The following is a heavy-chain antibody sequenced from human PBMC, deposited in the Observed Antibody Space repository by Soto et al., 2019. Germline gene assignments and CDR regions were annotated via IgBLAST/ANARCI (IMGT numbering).Heavy chain of an antibody. D-gene: IGHD3-10*01. V-gene: IGHV3-30*18. CDR1: GFTFSSYG. J-gene: IGHJ6*02. Sequence: GGSLRLSCAASGFTFSSYGMHWVRQAPGKGLEWVAVISYDGSNKYYADSVKGRFTISRDNSKNTLYLQMNSLRAEDTAVYYCAKEGELLWFGEGPTNYYYGMDVWGQGTTVTVSS. CDR2: ISYDGSNK. CDR3: AKEGELLWFGEGPTNYYYGMDV.